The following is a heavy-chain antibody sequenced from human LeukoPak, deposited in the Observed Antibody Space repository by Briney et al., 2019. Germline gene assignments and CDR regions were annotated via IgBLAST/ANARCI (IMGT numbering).Heavy chain of an antibody. CDR1: GYTFTSYY. CDR2: INPSGGGT. CDR3: ARDSLYGVVDY. J-gene: IGHJ4*02. D-gene: IGHD4-17*01. V-gene: IGHV1-46*01. Sequence: ASVKVSCKTSGYTFTSYYIHWVRQAPGQGLEWMGIINPSGGGTSYAQKFQGRVTMTRDTSTSTVYMYLSSLRSEDMAVYYCARDSLYGVVDYWGQGTLVTVSS.